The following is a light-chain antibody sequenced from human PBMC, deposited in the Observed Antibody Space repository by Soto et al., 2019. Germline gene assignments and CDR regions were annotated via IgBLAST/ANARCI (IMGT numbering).Light chain of an antibody. CDR2: GAS. J-gene: IGKJ4*01. CDR1: QTLYNN. Sequence: EIVMTQSPATLSVSPGERATLSCRASQTLYNNLAWYQQKLGQAPRLLIYGASARATDIPARFSGSGSGTEFTLTISGLQSEDFPIYYCQQYSDWPLTFGGGTKVEIK. V-gene: IGKV3-15*01. CDR3: QQYSDWPLT.